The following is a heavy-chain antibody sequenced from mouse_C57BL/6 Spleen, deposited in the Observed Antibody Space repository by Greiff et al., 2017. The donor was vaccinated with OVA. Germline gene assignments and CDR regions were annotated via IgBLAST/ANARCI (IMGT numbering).Heavy chain of an antibody. CDR3: ASRAYYYAMDY. CDR1: GFTFSDYG. J-gene: IGHJ4*01. V-gene: IGHV5-17*01. CDR2: ISSGSSTI. Sequence: EVQLVESGGGLVKPGGSLKLSCAASGFTFSDYGMHWVRQFPEKGLEWVAYISSGSSTIYYADTVKGRFTISRDNAKNTLFLQMTSLRSEDTAMYYCASRAYYYAMDYWGQGTSVTVSS.